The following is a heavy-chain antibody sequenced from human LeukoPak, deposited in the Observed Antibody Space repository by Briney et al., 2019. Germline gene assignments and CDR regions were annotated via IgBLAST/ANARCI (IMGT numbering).Heavy chain of an antibody. Sequence: PGGSLRLSCAASGFTFSSYGMPWVRQAPGKGLEWVAVIWYDGSNKYYADSVKGRFTISRDNSKNTLYLQMNSLRAEDTAVYYCAIDSGSLDYWGQGTLVTVSS. CDR3: AIDSGSLDY. D-gene: IGHD1-26*01. CDR1: GFTFSSYG. V-gene: IGHV3-33*01. CDR2: IWYDGSNK. J-gene: IGHJ4*02.